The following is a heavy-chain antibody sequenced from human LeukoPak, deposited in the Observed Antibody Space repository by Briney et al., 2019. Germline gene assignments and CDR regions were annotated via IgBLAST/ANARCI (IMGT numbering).Heavy chain of an antibody. Sequence: GGSLRLSCAASGFTFSSYGMHWVRQAPGKGLEWGAVISYDGSKKYYTDSVKGRFTISSDNSKNTLYLQMNRLRADDTAVYYCAKGRALEVVAAFNYWGQGTVVTVSS. CDR1: GFTFSSYG. CDR2: ISYDGSKK. J-gene: IGHJ4*02. V-gene: IGHV3-30*18. D-gene: IGHD2-15*01. CDR3: AKGRALEVVAAFNY.